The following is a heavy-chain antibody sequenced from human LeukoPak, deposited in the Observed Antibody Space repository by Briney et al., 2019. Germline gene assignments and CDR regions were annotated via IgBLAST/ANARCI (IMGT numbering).Heavy chain of an antibody. CDR2: IYYSGST. D-gene: IGHD4-17*01. J-gene: IGHJ5*02. V-gene: IGHV4-59*08. Sequence: PSETLSLTCTVSGGSISSYYWSWIRQPPGKGLEWIGYIYYSGSTNYNPSLKSRVTISVDTSKNQFSLKLSSVTAADTAVYYCARALRRLNWFDPWGQGTLVTVSS. CDR1: GGSISSYY. CDR3: ARALRRLNWFDP.